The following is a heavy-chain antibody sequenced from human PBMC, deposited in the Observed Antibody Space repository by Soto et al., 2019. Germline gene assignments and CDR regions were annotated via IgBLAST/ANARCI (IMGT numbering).Heavy chain of an antibody. Sequence: VKVSCKASGGTFSSYAISWVRQAPGHGLEWMGGIIPIFGTANYAQKFQGRVTITADESTSTAYMELSSLRSEDTAVYYCAQSRSSIAGYYYYYGMDVWGQGTTVTVSS. CDR2: IIPIFGTA. J-gene: IGHJ6*02. CDR1: GGTFSSYA. V-gene: IGHV1-69*13. CDR3: AQSRSSIAGYYYYYGMDV. D-gene: IGHD6-6*01.